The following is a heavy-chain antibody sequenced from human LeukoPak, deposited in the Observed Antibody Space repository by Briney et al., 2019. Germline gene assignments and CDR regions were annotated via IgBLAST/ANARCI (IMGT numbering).Heavy chain of an antibody. D-gene: IGHD2-15*01. J-gene: IGHJ6*03. CDR1: RFTFSNYW. CDR3: ARVLRYCSGGNCYSGGLGYMDV. V-gene: IGHV3-7*03. Sequence: PGGSLRLSCAASRFTFSNYWMSWVRQAPGKGLERVANIKQDGSAKYYAHSVKGRFTISRDNAKNSLDLQMNSLRAEDTAVYYCARVLRYCSGGNCYSGGLGYMDVWGKGTTVTISS. CDR2: IKQDGSAK.